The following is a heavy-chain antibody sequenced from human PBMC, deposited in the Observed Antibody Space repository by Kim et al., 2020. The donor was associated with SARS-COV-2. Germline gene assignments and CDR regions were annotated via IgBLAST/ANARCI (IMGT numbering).Heavy chain of an antibody. CDR1: GGSISSYY. J-gene: IGHJ4*02. V-gene: IGHV4-59*13. Sequence: SETLSLTCTVSGGSISSYYWSWIRQPPGKGLEWIGYIYYSGSTNYNPSLKSRVTISVDTSKNQFSLKLSSVTAADTAVYYCARTSLPHRSGWYYFDYWGQGTLVTVSS. CDR2: IYYSGST. CDR3: ARTSLPHRSGWYYFDY. D-gene: IGHD6-19*01.